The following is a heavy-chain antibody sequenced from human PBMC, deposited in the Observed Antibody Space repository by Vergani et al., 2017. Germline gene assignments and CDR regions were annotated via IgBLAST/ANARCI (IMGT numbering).Heavy chain of an antibody. V-gene: IGHV4-34*01. CDR1: GGSFSGYY. Sequence: QVQLQQWGAGLLKPSETLSLTCAVYGGSFSGYYWSWIRQHPGKGLEWIGEINHSGSTNDNPAHKSRVTISVDTSKNQFSLKLSSVTAADTAVYYCARLAIAAAGNNWFDPWGQGTLVTVSS. CDR3: ARLAIAAAGNNWFDP. J-gene: IGHJ5*02. CDR2: INHSGST. D-gene: IGHD6-13*01.